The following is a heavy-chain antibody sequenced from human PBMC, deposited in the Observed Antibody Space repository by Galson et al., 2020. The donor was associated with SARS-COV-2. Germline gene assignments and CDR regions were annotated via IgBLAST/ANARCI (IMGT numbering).Heavy chain of an antibody. CDR2: IIPIFGTA. V-gene: IGHV1-69*13. CDR1: GGTFSSYA. D-gene: IGHD6-13*01. Sequence: SVKVSCKASGGTFSSYAISWVRQAPGQGLEWMGGIIPIFGTANYAQKFQGRVTITADESTSTAYMELSSLRSEDTAVYYCARDLGAAAGISWFDPWGQGTLVTVSS. CDR3: ARDLGAAAGISWFDP. J-gene: IGHJ5*02.